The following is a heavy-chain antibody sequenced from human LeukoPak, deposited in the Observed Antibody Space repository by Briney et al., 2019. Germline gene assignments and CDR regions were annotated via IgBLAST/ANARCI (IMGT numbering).Heavy chain of an antibody. CDR1: GGSFSGSY. CDR2: INDSENT. Sequence: PSETLSLTCAVYGGSFSGSYWSWIRQPPGKGLEWLGEINDSENTNYNPSLKSRVTISIDTSKNQFSLTLTSVTAADTAVYYCAGGHRNWLLSWFDPWGRGTLVTVSS. CDR3: AGGHRNWLLSWFDP. J-gene: IGHJ5*02. D-gene: IGHD3-9*01. V-gene: IGHV4-34*01.